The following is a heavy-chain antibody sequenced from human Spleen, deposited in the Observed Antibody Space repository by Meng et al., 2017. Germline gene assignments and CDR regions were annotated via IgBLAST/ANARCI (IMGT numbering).Heavy chain of an antibody. Sequence: QVQPQHWGAGLLKPPETRSLTCAVYGGSVSGYYWSWIRQPPGKGLEWIGEINHSGSTNYNPSLKSRVTISVDTSKNQFSLKLSSVTAADTAVYYCAGRVATIPTDEYYFDYWGQGTLVTVSS. CDR2: INHSGST. J-gene: IGHJ4*02. V-gene: IGHV4-34*01. CDR3: AGRVATIPTDEYYFDY. D-gene: IGHD5-12*01. CDR1: GGSVSGYY.